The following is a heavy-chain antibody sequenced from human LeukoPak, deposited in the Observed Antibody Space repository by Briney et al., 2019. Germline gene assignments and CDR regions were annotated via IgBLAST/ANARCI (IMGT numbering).Heavy chain of an antibody. CDR1: GYTFTSYD. J-gene: IGHJ5*02. V-gene: IGHV1-2*02. D-gene: IGHD2-15*01. CDR3: AREGYCSGGSCSRPNWFDP. CDR2: INPNSGGT. Sequence: ASVKVSCKASGYTFTSYDINWVRQATGQGLEWMGWINPNSGGTNYAQKFQGRVTMTRDTSISTAYMELSRLRSDDTAVYYCAREGYCSGGSCSRPNWFDPWGQGTLVTVSS.